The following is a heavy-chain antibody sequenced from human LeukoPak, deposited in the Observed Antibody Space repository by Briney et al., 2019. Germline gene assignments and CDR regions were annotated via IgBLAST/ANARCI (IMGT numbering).Heavy chain of an antibody. CDR3: QTTVVRKFDY. CDR2: ISYDGSNK. V-gene: IGHV3-30-3*01. J-gene: IGHJ4*02. D-gene: IGHD4-23*01. Sequence: GGSLRLSCAASGFTFSSYAMHWVRQAPGKGLEWVAVISYDGSNKYYADSVKGRFTISRDNSKNTLYLQMNSLRAEDTAVYYCQTTVVRKFDYWGQGTLVTVSS. CDR1: GFTFSSYA.